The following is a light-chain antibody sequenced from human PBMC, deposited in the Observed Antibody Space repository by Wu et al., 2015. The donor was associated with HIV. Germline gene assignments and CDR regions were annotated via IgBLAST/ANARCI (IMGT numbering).Light chain of an antibody. CDR1: QNITNY. CDR3: QHHAGWPFS. Sequence: DIVLTQSPGTLSLSIGERATLSCRASQNITNYLAWYQQRLGQPPRLLIYDVFNRATGIPVRFSGSGSATDFHLTISSLQPEDSAIYYCQHHAGWPFSFGGGT. V-gene: IGKV3-11*01. CDR2: DVF. J-gene: IGKJ4*01.